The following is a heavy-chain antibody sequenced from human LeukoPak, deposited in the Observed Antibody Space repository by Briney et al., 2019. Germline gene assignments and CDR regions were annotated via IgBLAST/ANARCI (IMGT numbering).Heavy chain of an antibody. CDR1: GYTFTSYY. CDR3: ATFVGYGKIDY. D-gene: IGHD5-12*01. CDR2: INPNSGGT. J-gene: IGHJ4*02. Sequence: ASVKVSCKASGYTFTSYYMHWVRQAPGQGLEWMGRINPNSGGTNYAQKFQGRVTMTRDTSISTAYMELSRLRSDDTAVYYCATFVGYGKIDYWGQGTLVTVSS. V-gene: IGHV1-2*06.